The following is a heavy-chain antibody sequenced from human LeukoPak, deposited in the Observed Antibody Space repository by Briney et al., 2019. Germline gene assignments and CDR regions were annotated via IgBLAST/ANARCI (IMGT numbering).Heavy chain of an antibody. Sequence: GASVKVSCKASGYTFTDFCIHWVRQAPGQGLEWMGWIDLKRGGATSAQRFQGRLTLTRDASINTAYLELTDLTPDDTAVYFCARDFPHQLFDFWGQGTLVTVSS. CDR2: IDLKRGGA. V-gene: IGHV1-2*02. CDR1: GYTFTDFC. J-gene: IGHJ4*02. CDR3: ARDFPHQLFDF. D-gene: IGHD1-1*01.